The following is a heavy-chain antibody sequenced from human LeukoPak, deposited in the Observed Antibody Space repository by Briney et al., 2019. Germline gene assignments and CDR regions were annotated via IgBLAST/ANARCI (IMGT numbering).Heavy chain of an antibody. J-gene: IGHJ5*02. CDR1: GGSFTDYY. Sequence: SETLSLTCTVSGGSFTDYYWGWIRQPPGKGLEWIGYIYYSGSTNYNPSLKSRVTISVDTSKNQFSLKLSSVTAADTAVYYCARDGGSTMVRGVIRGWFDPWGQGTLVTVSS. CDR3: ARDGGSTMVRGVIRGWFDP. D-gene: IGHD3-10*01. V-gene: IGHV4-59*01. CDR2: IYYSGST.